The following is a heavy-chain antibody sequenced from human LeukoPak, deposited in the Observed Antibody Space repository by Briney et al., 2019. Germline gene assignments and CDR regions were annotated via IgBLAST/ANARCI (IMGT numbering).Heavy chain of an antibody. D-gene: IGHD6-6*01. CDR3: ARLDRSSSSGFDY. V-gene: IGHV4-39*01. Sequence: PSETLSLTCTVSGGSISSGGYYWSWIRQHPGKGLEWIGYIYYSGSTYYNPSLKSRVTISVDTSKNQFSLKLSSVTAADTAVYYCARLDRSSSSGFDYWGQGTLVTVSS. J-gene: IGHJ4*02. CDR2: IYYSGST. CDR1: GGSISSGGYY.